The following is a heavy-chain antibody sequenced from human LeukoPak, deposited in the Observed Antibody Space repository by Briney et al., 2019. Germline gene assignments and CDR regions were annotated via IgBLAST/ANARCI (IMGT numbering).Heavy chain of an antibody. CDR3: AKGPRPGSSGYPNLDH. CDR2: IYGDTST. CDR1: GFSVNNKY. D-gene: IGHD3-22*01. J-gene: IGHJ4*02. V-gene: IGHV3-53*01. Sequence: GGSLRLSCAASGFSVNNKYMNWARQAPGKGLEWVSLIYGDTSTNYADSVKGRFTISRDTSKNTLYLQMNSLRVEDTAVYYCAKGPRPGSSGYPNLDHWGQGTLVTVSS.